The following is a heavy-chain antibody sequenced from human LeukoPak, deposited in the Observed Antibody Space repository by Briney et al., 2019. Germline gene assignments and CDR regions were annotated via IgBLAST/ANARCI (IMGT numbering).Heavy chain of an antibody. Sequence: GGSLRLSCAASGFTFSSYSMNWVRQAPGKGLEWVSSISSSSSYIYYAASVKGRFTISRDNAKNSLYLQMNSLRAEDTAVYYCAGDRSYSGSDYWGQGTLVTVSS. V-gene: IGHV3-21*01. CDR1: GFTFSSYS. J-gene: IGHJ4*02. CDR3: AGDRSYSGSDY. D-gene: IGHD1-26*01. CDR2: ISSSSSYI.